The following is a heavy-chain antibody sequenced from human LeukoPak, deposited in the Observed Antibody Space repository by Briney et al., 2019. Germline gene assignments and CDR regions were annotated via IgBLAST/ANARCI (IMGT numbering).Heavy chain of an antibody. D-gene: IGHD3-22*01. CDR3: ARDAYDSSGYSGAVDY. CDR2: ITSSSTSM. CDR1: GFTFTTYS. J-gene: IGHJ4*02. Sequence: GGSLRLSCVASGFTFTTYSMYWVRQAPGKGLEWVASITSSSTSMYYADSVKGRFTISRDNAKNSLYLQMNSLRAEDTAVYYCARDAYDSSGYSGAVDYWGQGTLVTVSS. V-gene: IGHV3-21*01.